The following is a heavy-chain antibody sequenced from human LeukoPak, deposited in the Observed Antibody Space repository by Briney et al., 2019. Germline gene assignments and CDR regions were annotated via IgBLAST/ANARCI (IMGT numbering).Heavy chain of an antibody. D-gene: IGHD2-8*01. V-gene: IGHV3-23*01. J-gene: IGHJ1*01. Sequence: GGSLRLSCAASGFTFSSYAMSWVRQAPGKGLEWVAAISGSGGSTYYADSVKGRFTLSRDNSKNTLSLKMKSLRAEDTAVYYCATVTQCYSVHTPQTKIPNAWRAPRVHAPPPPSQY. CDR1: GFTFSSYA. CDR3: ATVTQCYSVHTPQTKIPNAWRAPRVHAPPPPSQY. CDR2: ISGSGGST.